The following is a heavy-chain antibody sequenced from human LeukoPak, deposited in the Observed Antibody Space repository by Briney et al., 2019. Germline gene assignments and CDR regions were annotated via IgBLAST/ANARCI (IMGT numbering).Heavy chain of an antibody. CDR3: ASPVAPYYDSSGY. CDR2: INRDGSEK. D-gene: IGHD3-22*01. J-gene: IGHJ4*02. CDR1: GFTFSSYW. V-gene: IGHV3-7*01. Sequence: GGSLRLSCAVSGFTFSSYWMNWVRQAPGKGLEWVANINRDGSEKYYVDSVKGRFTISRDNAKNSLYLQMNSLRAEDTAVYYCASPVAPYYDSSGYWGQGTLVTVSS.